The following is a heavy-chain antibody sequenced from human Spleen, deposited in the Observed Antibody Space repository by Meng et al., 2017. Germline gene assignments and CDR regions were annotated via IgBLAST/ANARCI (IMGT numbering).Heavy chain of an antibody. J-gene: IGHJ3*02. Sequence: SETLSLTCTVSGGSISSSYYYWGWIRQPPGKGLEWIGSIHYSGATYYNPSLKSRITISVDTSKNHFSLSLSSVTAADTAFYYCARQYLETYSTLDAFDIWVQGTMVTVSS. CDR1: GGSISSSYYY. CDR2: IHYSGAT. CDR3: ARQYLETYSTLDAFDI. V-gene: IGHV4-39*07. D-gene: IGHD2-15*01.